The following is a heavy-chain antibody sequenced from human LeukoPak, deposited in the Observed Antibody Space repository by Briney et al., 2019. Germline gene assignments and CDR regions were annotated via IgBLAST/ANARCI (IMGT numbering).Heavy chain of an antibody. J-gene: IGHJ4*02. CDR3: AKDLHSRASCY. Sequence: GGSLRLSCAASGFTISSYAMSWVRQAPGKGLAWVAFIEDAGSPKYLADSVKGRFTISRDNSKNMLFLQMNSLRTEDTALYYCAKDLHSRASCYWGQGALVTVS. V-gene: IGHV3-30*02. CDR2: IEDAGSPK. CDR1: GFTISSYA. D-gene: IGHD3-22*01.